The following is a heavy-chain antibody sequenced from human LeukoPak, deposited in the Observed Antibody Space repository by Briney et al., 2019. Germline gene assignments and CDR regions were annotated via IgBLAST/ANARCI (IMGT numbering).Heavy chain of an antibody. Sequence: GGSLRLSCAASGFTFSSYAMHWVRQAPGKGLEWVAFIRYDGSNKYYADSVKGRFTISRDNSKNTLYLQMNSLRAEDTAVYYCAKGSKEVLFTRDHYMDVWGKGTTVTISS. CDR2: IRYDGSNK. V-gene: IGHV3-30*02. J-gene: IGHJ6*03. D-gene: IGHD3-3*01. CDR1: GFTFSSYA. CDR3: AKGSKEVLFTRDHYMDV.